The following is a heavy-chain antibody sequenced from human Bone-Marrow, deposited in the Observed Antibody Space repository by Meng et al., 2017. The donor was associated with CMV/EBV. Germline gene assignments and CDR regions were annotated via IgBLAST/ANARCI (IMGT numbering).Heavy chain of an antibody. CDR2: IKQDGSEK. V-gene: IGHV3-7*03. J-gene: IGHJ4*02. Sequence: GESLKISCAASGFTFSSYWMSWVRQAPGKGLEWVANIKQDGSEKYYVDSVKGRFTISRDNAKNSLYLQMNSLKTEDTAVYYCTRRSLVEYQLLRAADYWGQGTLATVSS. CDR3: TRRSLVEYQLLRAADY. D-gene: IGHD2-2*01. CDR1: GFTFSSYW.